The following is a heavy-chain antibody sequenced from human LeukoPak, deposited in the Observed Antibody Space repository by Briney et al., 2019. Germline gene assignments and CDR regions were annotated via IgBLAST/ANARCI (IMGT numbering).Heavy chain of an antibody. J-gene: IGHJ4*02. D-gene: IGHD4-11*01. V-gene: IGHV3-15*01. CDR1: GFAFSNAW. CDR3: TTRYSNYGSVDY. CDR2: IKSKTDGGTT. Sequence: GSLRLSCAASGFAFSNAWMSWVRQAPGKGLEWVGRIKSKTDGGTTDYAAPVKGRFTISRDDSKNTLYLQMNSLKTEDTAVYYCTTRYSNYGSVDYWGQGTLVTVSS.